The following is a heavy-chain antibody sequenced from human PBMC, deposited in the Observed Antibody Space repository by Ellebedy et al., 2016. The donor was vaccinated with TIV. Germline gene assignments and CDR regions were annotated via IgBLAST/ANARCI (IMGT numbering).Heavy chain of an antibody. CDR2: VIPIFGTA. D-gene: IGHD3-3*01. Sequence: SVKVSXXASGGTLNNYVINWVRQAPGQGLEWMGGVIPIFGTANYAQKFQGRVSITADASTNTAYMELNGLRSEDTAVYYCARGAISYYFYYMDVWGKGTTVTVSS. V-gene: IGHV1-69*13. CDR1: GGTLNNYV. CDR3: ARGAISYYFYYMDV. J-gene: IGHJ6*03.